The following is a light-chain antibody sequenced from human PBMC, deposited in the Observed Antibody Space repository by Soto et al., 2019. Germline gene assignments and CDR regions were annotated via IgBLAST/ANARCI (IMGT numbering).Light chain of an antibody. J-gene: IGLJ2*01. CDR2: QDK. CDR1: KLGDKY. Sequence: SYELTQPPSVSVSPGQTASITCSGDKLGDKYASWYQQKPGQSPVLVIYQDKKRPSGIPERFSGSNSGNTATLTISGTQGVDEADYYCQAWDSITVVFGGGTKLTVL. V-gene: IGLV3-1*01. CDR3: QAWDSITVV.